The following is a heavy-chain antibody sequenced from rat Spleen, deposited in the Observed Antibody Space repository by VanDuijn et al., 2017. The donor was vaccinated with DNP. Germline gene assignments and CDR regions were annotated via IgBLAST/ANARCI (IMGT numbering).Heavy chain of an antibody. D-gene: IGHD1-3*01. Sequence: EVQLVESGGGLVQPGRSLKLSCAASGFTFSDYAMAWVRQAPKKGLEWVAIISHDGRRTYYRDSVKGRFTISRDNAKSTLYLQMDSLRSEDTATYYCTRHVLPLRVWDYWGQGVMVTVSS. CDR3: TRHVLPLRVWDY. J-gene: IGHJ2*01. CDR1: GFTFSDYA. CDR2: ISHDGRRT. V-gene: IGHV5-17*01.